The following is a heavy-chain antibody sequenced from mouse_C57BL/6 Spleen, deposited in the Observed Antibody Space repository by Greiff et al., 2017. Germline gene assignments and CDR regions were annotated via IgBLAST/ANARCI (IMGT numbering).Heavy chain of an antibody. J-gene: IGHJ1*03. V-gene: IGHV1-64*01. CDR3: ARSGGLITTVVAHWYFDV. Sequence: VQLQQPGAELVKPGASVKLSCKASGYTFTSYWMHWVKQRPGQGLEWIGMIHPNSGSTNYNEKFKSKATLTVDKSSSTAYMQLSSLTSEDSAVYYCARSGGLITTVVAHWYFDVWGTGTTVTVSS. CDR1: GYTFTSYW. CDR2: IHPNSGST. D-gene: IGHD1-1*01.